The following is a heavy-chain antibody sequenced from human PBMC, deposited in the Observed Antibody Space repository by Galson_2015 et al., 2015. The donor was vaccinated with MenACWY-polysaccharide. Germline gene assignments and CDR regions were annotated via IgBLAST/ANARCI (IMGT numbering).Heavy chain of an antibody. CDR1: GFTFSSSW. V-gene: IGHV3-7*01. CDR3: SRDSLQNDLHC. CDR2: IKEDGSVK. J-gene: IGHJ4*02. D-gene: IGHD1-1*01. Sequence: SLRLSCAVSGFTFSSSWMTWVRQAPGKGLEWVANIKEDGSVKNYVDSVRSRFTISRDNALNSVYLQVDNLRAEDTAVYYCSRDSLQNDLHCWGQGTLVDVAS.